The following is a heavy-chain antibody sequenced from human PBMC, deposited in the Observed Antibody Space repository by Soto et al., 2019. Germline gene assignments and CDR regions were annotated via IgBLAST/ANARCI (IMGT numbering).Heavy chain of an antibody. CDR3: ARGGVFFFAAPTNPFDY. V-gene: IGHV1-8*01. CDR1: GYTFTSYD. J-gene: IGHJ4*02. D-gene: IGHD3-10*01. CDR2: MNPNSGNT. Sequence: ASVKVSCKASGYTFTSYDINWVRQATGQGLEWMGWMNPNSGNTGYAQKFQGRVTMTRNTSISAAYMELSSLRSEDTAVYYCARGGVFFFAAPTNPFDYWGQGTSVTVSS.